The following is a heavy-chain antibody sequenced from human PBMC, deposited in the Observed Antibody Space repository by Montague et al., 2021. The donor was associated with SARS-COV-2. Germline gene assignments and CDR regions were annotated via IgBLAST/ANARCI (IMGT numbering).Heavy chain of an antibody. J-gene: IGHJ6*02. Sequence: SLRLSCAASGFTFSTFAMSWVRQAPGKGLEWVSAISLSGGSTYYADSVKGRFTISRDNSKNTLFLQMNSLRAEDTAVYYCASQDYDTLTGFRYHYYGMDVWGQGTTVTVSS. CDR2: ISLSGGST. CDR3: ASQDYDTLTGFRYHYYGMDV. D-gene: IGHD3-9*01. CDR1: GFTFSTFA. V-gene: IGHV3-23*01.